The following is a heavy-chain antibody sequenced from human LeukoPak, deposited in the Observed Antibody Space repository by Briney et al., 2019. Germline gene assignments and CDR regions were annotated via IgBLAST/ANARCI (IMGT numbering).Heavy chain of an antibody. CDR3: ARGRFAAMAGKYDY. J-gene: IGHJ4*02. CDR1: GGSFSGYY. D-gene: IGHD5-18*01. CDR2: INHSGST. Sequence: SETLSLTCAVYGGSFSGYYWSWIRQPPGKGLEWIGEINHSGSTNYNPPLKSRVTISVDTSKNQFSLKLSSVTAADTAVYYCARGRFAAMAGKYDYWGQGTLVTVSS. V-gene: IGHV4-34*01.